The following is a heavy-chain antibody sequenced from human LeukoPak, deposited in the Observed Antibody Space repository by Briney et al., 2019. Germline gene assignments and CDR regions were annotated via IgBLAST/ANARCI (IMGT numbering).Heavy chain of an antibody. CDR2: INPNSGGT. CDR3: VRVVPAATFDY. Sequence: ASVKVSCKASGYTFTGYYMHWVRQAPGQGLEWMGWINPNSGGTNYAQKFQGRVTMTRDTSISTAYMELSRLRSGDTAVYYCVRVVPAATFDYWGQGTLVTVSS. CDR1: GYTFTGYY. D-gene: IGHD2-2*01. J-gene: IGHJ4*02. V-gene: IGHV1-2*02.